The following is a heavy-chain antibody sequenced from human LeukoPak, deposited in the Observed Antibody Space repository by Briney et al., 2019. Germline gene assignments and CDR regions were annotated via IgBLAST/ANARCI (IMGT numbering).Heavy chain of an antibody. J-gene: IGHJ4*02. CDR2: ISSSGSTI. V-gene: IGHV3-48*03. CDR3: ARIEIGDYTYYFDY. CDR1: GFTFSSYE. D-gene: IGHD4-17*01. Sequence: GGSLRLSCAASGFTFSSYEMNWVRQAPGKGLEWVSYISSSGSTIYYADSVKGRFTISRDNAKNSLYLQMNSLRAEDTAVYYCARIEIGDYTYYFDYWGQGTLVTVSS.